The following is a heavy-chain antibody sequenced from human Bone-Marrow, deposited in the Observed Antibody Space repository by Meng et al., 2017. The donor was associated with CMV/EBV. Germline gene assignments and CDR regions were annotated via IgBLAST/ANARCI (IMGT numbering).Heavy chain of an antibody. J-gene: IGHJ5*02. D-gene: IGHD2-2*01. V-gene: IGHV4-39*07. Sequence: SETLSLTCTVSGGSISSSSYYWGWTRQPPGKGLEWIGSIYYSGSTYYNPSLKSRVTISVDTSKNQFSLKLSSVTAADTAVYYCASEDIVVVPAARGHWFDPWGQGTLVTVSS. CDR1: GGSISSSSYY. CDR3: ASEDIVVVPAARGHWFDP. CDR2: IYYSGST.